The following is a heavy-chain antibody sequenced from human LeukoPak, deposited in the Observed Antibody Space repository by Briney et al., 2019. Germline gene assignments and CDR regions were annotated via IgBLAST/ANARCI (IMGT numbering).Heavy chain of an antibody. CDR2: IYYSGST. D-gene: IGHD6-13*01. CDR1: GGSISGYY. V-gene: IGHV4-59*01. Sequence: SETLSLTCTVSGGSISGYYWSWIRQPPGKGLEWGGYIYYSGSTNYNPSLKSRVTISVDTSKNQFSLKLSSVTAADTAVYYCARGCSAGTPHNWFDPWGQGTLVTVSS. J-gene: IGHJ5*02. CDR3: ARGCSAGTPHNWFDP.